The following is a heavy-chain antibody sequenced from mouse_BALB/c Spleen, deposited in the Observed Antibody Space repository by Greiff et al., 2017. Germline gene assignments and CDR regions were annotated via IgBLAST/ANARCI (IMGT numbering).Heavy chain of an antibody. J-gene: IGHJ3*01. CDR2: ISSGSSTI. V-gene: IGHV5-17*02. CDR3: ARYDGYY. CDR1: GFTFSSFG. D-gene: IGHD2-3*01. Sequence: EVMLVESGGGLVQPGGSRKLSCAASGFTFSSFGMHWVRQAPEKGLEWVAYISSGSSTIYYADTVKGRFTISRDNPKNTLFLQMTSLRSEDTAMYYCARYDGYYWGQGTLVTVSA.